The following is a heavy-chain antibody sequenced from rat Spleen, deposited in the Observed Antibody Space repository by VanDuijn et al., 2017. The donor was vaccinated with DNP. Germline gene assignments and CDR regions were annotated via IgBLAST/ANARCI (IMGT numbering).Heavy chain of an antibody. V-gene: IGHV1-43*01. CDR3: ARRGYYGSYWYFDF. Sequence: QVQLQQSGAELAKPGSSVKISCKASGYTFTSYYISWIKQTTGPGLECIGYIHTGIGGTSYSEKFRGKATLTVDTSSSTAFMQLSSLTPDDSAVYYCARRGYYGSYWYFDFWGPGTMVTVSS. D-gene: IGHD1-6*01. CDR1: GYTFTSYY. J-gene: IGHJ1*01. CDR2: IHTGIGGT.